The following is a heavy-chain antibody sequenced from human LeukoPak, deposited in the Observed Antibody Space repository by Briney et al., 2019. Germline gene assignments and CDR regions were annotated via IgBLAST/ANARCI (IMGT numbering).Heavy chain of an antibody. Sequence: PSETLSLTCTVSGGSISSYYWSWIRQPPGKGLEWIGYIYYSGSTNYNPSLKSRVTISVDTSKNQFSLKLSSVTAADTAVYYYAGSGWYGARGDYWGQGTLVTVSS. CDR3: AGSGWYGARGDY. J-gene: IGHJ4*02. V-gene: IGHV4-59*01. D-gene: IGHD6-19*01. CDR1: GGSISSYY. CDR2: IYYSGST.